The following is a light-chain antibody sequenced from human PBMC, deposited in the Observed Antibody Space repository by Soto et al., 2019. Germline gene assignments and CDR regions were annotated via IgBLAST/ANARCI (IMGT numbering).Light chain of an antibody. V-gene: IGKV1-5*01. J-gene: IGKJ1*01. CDR1: QSISSW. CDR3: QQYNSPWT. CDR2: DAS. Sequence: DIQMTQSPSTLSVSVGDRVTITCRASQSISSWLAWYQQRPGRAPKFLIYDASSLASGVPSRFSGSGSGTEFTLTISSLQPDDFATYYCQQYNSPWTFGQGTKVEIK.